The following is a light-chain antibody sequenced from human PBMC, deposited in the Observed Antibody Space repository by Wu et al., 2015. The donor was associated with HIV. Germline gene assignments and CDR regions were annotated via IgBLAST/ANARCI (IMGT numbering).Light chain of an antibody. CDR3: QQFNSYPHT. CDR1: QGISSA. V-gene: IGKV1-13*02. Sequence: IQLTQSPSSLSASVGDRVTITCRASQGISSALAWYQQKPGEAPKFLIYDASSLRSGVPSRFSGSGSGTDFTLTISSLQPEDFATYYCQQFNSYPHTFGGGTKVEIK. CDR2: DAS. J-gene: IGKJ4*01.